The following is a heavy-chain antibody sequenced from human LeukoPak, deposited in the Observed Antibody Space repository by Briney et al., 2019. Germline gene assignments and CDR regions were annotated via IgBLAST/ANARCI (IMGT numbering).Heavy chain of an antibody. J-gene: IGHJ4*02. Sequence: SETLSLTCTVSGGSISSTTYYWGWIRQPPGKGLEWIGSIYYSGITYYTPSLRSRVTISTSKNQFSLNLSSVTAADTAVYYCARHRRWFGQSFKTYHFDFWGQGTLVTVSS. CDR3: ARHRRWFGQSFKTYHFDF. D-gene: IGHD3-10*01. V-gene: IGHV4-39*01. CDR1: GGSISSTTYY. CDR2: IYYSGIT.